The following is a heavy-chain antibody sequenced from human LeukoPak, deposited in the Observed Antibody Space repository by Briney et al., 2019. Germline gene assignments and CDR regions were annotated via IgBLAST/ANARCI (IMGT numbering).Heavy chain of an antibody. V-gene: IGHV3-53*04. CDR2: IYSGGST. Sequence: GGSLRLSCAASGFTVSSNYMSWVRQAPGEGLEWVSVIYSGGSTYYADSVKGRFTISRHNSKNTLYLQMNSLRAEDTAVYYCARDVYYGSGSYFGYWGQGTLVTVSS. D-gene: IGHD3-10*01. CDR3: ARDVYYGSGSYFGY. CDR1: GFTVSSNY. J-gene: IGHJ4*02.